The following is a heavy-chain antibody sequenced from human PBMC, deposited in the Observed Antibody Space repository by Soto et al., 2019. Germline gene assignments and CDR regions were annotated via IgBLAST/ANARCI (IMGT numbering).Heavy chain of an antibody. D-gene: IGHD4-17*01. Sequence: SETLTLTCAVSGGSISSGGYSWSWIRQPPGKGLEWIGYIYHSGSTYYNPSLKSRVTISVDRSKNQFSLKLSSVTAADTAVYYCARAMTTVTTIDYWGQGTLVTVS. J-gene: IGHJ4*02. V-gene: IGHV4-30-2*01. CDR1: GGSISSGGYS. CDR3: ARAMTTVTTIDY. CDR2: IYHSGST.